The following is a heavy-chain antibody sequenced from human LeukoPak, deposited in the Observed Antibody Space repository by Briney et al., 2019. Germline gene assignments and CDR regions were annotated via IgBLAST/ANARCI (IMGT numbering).Heavy chain of an antibody. V-gene: IGHV3-33*06. CDR1: GFTFSSYG. Sequence: GGSLRLSCAASGFTFSSYGFHWVRQAPGKGLEWVAVIWYDGSNKYYADSVKGRFTISRDSSKNTLYLQMNSLRAEDTAVYYCAKDGSGGGWKWFDPWGQRTLVTVSS. D-gene: IGHD2-15*01. CDR3: AKDGSGGGWKWFDP. J-gene: IGHJ5*02. CDR2: IWYDGSNK.